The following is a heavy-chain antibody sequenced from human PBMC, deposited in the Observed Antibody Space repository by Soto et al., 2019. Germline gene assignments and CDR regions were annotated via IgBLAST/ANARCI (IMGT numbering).Heavy chain of an antibody. Sequence: QVQLLQSGAEVKKPGASVKVSCKASGYTFTNYGITWVRQAPGQGLEWMGWISAYNGNTHYTQRLQGRVTMTTDTSPCTAYMERGGLRSDDTAVYYCASVRQLVGYVYYYMDVWVKGTTVTVSS. V-gene: IGHV1-18*01. CDR2: ISAYNGNT. CDR3: ASVRQLVGYVYYYMDV. CDR1: GYTFTNYG. J-gene: IGHJ6*03. D-gene: IGHD6-6*01.